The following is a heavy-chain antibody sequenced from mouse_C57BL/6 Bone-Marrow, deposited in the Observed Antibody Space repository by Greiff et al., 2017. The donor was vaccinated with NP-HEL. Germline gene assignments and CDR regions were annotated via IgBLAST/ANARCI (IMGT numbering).Heavy chain of an antibody. Sequence: EVKLQESGPGLVKPSQSLSLTCSVTGYSITSGYYWNWIRQFPGNKLEWMGYISYDGSNNYNPSLKNRISITRDTSKNQFFLKLNSVTTEDTATYYCARDPFITTVARYFDVWGTGTTVTVSS. CDR2: ISYDGSN. D-gene: IGHD1-1*01. J-gene: IGHJ1*03. CDR1: GYSITSGYY. V-gene: IGHV3-6*01. CDR3: ARDPFITTVARYFDV.